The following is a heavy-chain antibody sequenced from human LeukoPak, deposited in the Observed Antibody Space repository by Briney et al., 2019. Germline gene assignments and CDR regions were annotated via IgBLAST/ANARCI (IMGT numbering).Heavy chain of an antibody. CDR2: IYYSGST. Sequence: PSQTLSLTCIVSGGSISSGGYYRSWIRQHTGKGLEWIGYIYYSGSTYYNPSLKSRVTISVDTSKNQFSLKLSSVTAADTAVYYSARARPGYSSGWTFDYWGQGTLVTVSS. D-gene: IGHD6-19*01. CDR1: GGSISSGGYY. CDR3: ARARPGYSSGWTFDY. J-gene: IGHJ4*02. V-gene: IGHV4-31*03.